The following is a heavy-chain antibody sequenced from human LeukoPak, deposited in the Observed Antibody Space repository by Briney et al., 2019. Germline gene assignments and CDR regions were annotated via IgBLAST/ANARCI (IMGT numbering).Heavy chain of an antibody. J-gene: IGHJ4*02. CDR2: ISGSDGST. CDR1: GFAFSSSV. CDR3: AKEWLGSSGWSSNFDY. V-gene: IGHV3-23*01. D-gene: IGHD6-19*01. Sequence: GGSLRLSCAASGFAFSSSVMSWVRQAPGKGLEWVSSISGSDGSTYYADSVKGRFTISRDNSKNTLYLQMNSLRAEDTAVYYCAKEWLGSSGWSSNFDYWGQGTLVTVSS.